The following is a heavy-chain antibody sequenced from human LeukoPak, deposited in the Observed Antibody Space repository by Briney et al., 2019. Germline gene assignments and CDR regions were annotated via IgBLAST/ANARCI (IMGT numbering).Heavy chain of an antibody. V-gene: IGHV1-46*01. J-gene: IGHJ4*02. CDR3: ARGSSFDYYDSSGYWHYFDY. D-gene: IGHD3-22*01. CDR1: GYTFTSYY. CDR2: INPSGGST. Sequence: ASVKVSCKASGYTFTSYYMRWVRQAPGQGLEWMGIINPSGGSTSYAQKFLGRVTMTRGMSTSTVYMELSSLRSEDTAVYYCARGSSFDYYDSSGYWHYFDYWGQGTLVTVSS.